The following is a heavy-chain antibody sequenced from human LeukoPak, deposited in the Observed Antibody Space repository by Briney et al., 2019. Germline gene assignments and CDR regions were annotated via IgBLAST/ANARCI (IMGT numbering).Heavy chain of an antibody. CDR1: GFTFSSYA. CDR2: ISGSGGST. V-gene: IGHV3-23*01. Sequence: PGGSLRLSCAASGFTFSSYAMSWVRQAPGKGLEWVSAISGSGGSTYYADSVKGRFTISRDNSKNTLYLLMNSLRAEDTAIYYCARHSVAMYYYDSSDYRNNWFDPWGQGTLVTVSS. J-gene: IGHJ5*02. CDR3: ARHSVAMYYYDSSDYRNNWFDP. D-gene: IGHD3-22*01.